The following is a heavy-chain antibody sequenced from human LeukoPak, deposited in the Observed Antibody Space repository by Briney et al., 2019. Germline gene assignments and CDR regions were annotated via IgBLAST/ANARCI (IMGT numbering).Heavy chain of an antibody. CDR1: GGSISSGGYS. V-gene: IGHV4-30-2*01. D-gene: IGHD2-15*01. J-gene: IGHJ5*02. CDR3: ARVVYGGSAGYCSGGSCFLFDP. Sequence: PSETLSLTCAVSGGSISSGGYSWSWIRQPPGKGLEWIGYIYHSGSTYYNPSLKSRVTISVDRSKNQFSLKLSSVTAADTAVYYCARVVYGGSAGYCSGGSCFLFDPWGQGTLVTVSS. CDR2: IYHSGST.